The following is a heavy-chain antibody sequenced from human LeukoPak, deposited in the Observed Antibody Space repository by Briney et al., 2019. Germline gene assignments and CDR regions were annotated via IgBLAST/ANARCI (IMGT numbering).Heavy chain of an antibody. V-gene: IGHV4-34*01. CDR1: GGSLSGYY. CDR3: ARRRIVATIDY. J-gene: IGHJ4*02. Sequence: SETLSLTCAVYGGSLSGYYWSWIRQPPRKGLEWIGGINHSGSTTYNTSLKSRATISVHTSKNQFSLKLSSVTAADTAVYHCARRRIVATIDYWGQGTLVTVSS. D-gene: IGHD5-12*01. CDR2: INHSGST.